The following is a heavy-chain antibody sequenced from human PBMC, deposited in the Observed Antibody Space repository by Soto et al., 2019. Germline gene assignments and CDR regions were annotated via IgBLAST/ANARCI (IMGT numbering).Heavy chain of an antibody. D-gene: IGHD6-6*01. J-gene: IGHJ4*02. CDR1: GGSFSGYY. Sequence: SEPLSLTCAVYGGSFSGYYWSWIRHPPGKGLEWIGEINHSGSTNYNPSLKSRVTISVDTSKNQFSLKLSSVTAADTAVYYCARNEGRIAARPLVDYWGQGTLVTVYS. V-gene: IGHV4-34*01. CDR2: INHSGST. CDR3: ARNEGRIAARPLVDY.